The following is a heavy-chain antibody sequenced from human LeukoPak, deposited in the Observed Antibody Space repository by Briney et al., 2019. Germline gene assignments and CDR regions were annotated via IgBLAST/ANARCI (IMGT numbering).Heavy chain of an antibody. D-gene: IGHD3-22*01. V-gene: IGHV1-58*02. Sequence: SVKVSCKASGFTFTSSAMQWVRQARGQRLEWIGWIVVGSGNTNYAQKFQERATITRDMSTSTAYMELSSLRSEDTAVYYCAAAVQYYYDSSGYYYGTPLVYWGQGTLVTVSS. CDR1: GFTFTSSA. J-gene: IGHJ4*02. CDR2: IVVGSGNT. CDR3: AAAVQYYYDSSGYYYGTPLVY.